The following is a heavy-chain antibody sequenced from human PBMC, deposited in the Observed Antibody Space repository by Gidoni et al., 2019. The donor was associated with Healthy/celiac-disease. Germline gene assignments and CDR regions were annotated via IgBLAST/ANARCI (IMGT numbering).Heavy chain of an antibody. Sequence: QLQLQESGPGLVTPSETLSLTCTVSGGSISSSSYYWGWIRQPPGKGLEWIGSIYYSGSTYYNPSLKSRVTISVDTSKNQFSLKLSSVTAADTAVYYCARDGRGWDFDYWGQGTLVTVSS. V-gene: IGHV4-39*07. D-gene: IGHD6-19*01. CDR1: GGSISSSSYY. CDR2: IYYSGST. CDR3: ARDGRGWDFDY. J-gene: IGHJ4*02.